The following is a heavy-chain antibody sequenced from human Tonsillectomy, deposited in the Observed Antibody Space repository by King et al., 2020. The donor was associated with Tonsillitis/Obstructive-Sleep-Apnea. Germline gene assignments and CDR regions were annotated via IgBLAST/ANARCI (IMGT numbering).Heavy chain of an antibody. J-gene: IGHJ6*03. CDR2: ISTYNGNT. V-gene: IGHV1-18*01. Sequence: VQLVQSGAEVKKPGASVKVSCKASGYTFTSYGIRWVRQAPGQGLEWMGWISTYNGNTNYAQKLQGRVTMTTDTSTSTAYMELRSLRSDDTAVYYCARGSNYYYDSSGYYSNYYYYMDVWGKGTTVTVSS. CDR1: GYTFTSYG. CDR3: ARGSNYYYDSSGYYSNYYYYMDV. D-gene: IGHD3-22*01.